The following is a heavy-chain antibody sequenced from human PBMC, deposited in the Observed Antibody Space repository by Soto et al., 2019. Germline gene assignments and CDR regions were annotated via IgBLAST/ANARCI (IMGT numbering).Heavy chain of an antibody. J-gene: IGHJ6*02. CDR3: AIDSGRTRGFDF. Sequence: QEQLVQSGAEVKKAGSSVKVSCKASGGTFRSYVITWVRQAPGQGLEWMGRSIPIFGTTNYAQKFQGRVTIIADESTSTAYMELSSLRSEDTAVYYCAIDSGRTRGFDFWAQGTTVPVSS. CDR2: SIPIFGTT. D-gene: IGHD6-19*01. CDR1: GGTFRSYV. V-gene: IGHV1-69*18.